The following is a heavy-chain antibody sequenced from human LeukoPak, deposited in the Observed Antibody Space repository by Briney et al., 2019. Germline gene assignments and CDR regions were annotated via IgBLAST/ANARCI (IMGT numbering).Heavy chain of an antibody. CDR3: AKGGMVPYYYYGMDV. D-gene: IGHD3-10*01. J-gene: IGHJ6*02. CDR1: GFTFSNYA. CDR2: ISGSGGST. V-gene: IGHV3-23*01. Sequence: GGSLRLSCAASGFTFSNYAMSWVRQAPGKGLEWVSTISGSGGSTYYADSVKGRFTISRDNSKNSLYLQMNSLRTEDTALYYCAKGGMVPYYYYGMDVWGQGPTVTVSS.